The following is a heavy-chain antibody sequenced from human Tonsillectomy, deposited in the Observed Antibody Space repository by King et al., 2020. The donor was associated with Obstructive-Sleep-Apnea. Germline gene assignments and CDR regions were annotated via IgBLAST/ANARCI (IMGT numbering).Heavy chain of an antibody. CDR2: IYTSGNT. D-gene: IGHD6-19*01. J-gene: IGHJ6*02. V-gene: IGHV4-4*07. CDR3: ARDLKQWLVQGYYYYYGMDV. CDR1: NGSISSYY. Sequence: QLQESGPGLVKPSETLSLTCTVSNGSISSYYWSWIRQPAGKGLEWIGRIYTSGNTNYNPSLKSRVTMSVDTSKNQFSLKLSSVTAADTAVYYCARDLKQWLVQGYYYYYGMDVWGQGTTVTVSS.